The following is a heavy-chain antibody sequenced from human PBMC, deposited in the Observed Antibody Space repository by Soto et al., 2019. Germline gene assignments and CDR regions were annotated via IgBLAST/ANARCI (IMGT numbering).Heavy chain of an antibody. CDR2: ISSSSSTI. V-gene: IGHV3-48*01. CDR1: GFTFSSYS. D-gene: IGHD2-2*01. Sequence: PGGSLRLSCAASGFTFSSYSMNWVRQAPGKGLEWVSYISSSSSTIYYADSVKGRFTISRDNAKNSLYLQMNSLRAEDTAVYYCARQPCSSPSCYPNYFDPWGQGTLVTVSS. J-gene: IGHJ5*02. CDR3: ARQPCSSPSCYPNYFDP.